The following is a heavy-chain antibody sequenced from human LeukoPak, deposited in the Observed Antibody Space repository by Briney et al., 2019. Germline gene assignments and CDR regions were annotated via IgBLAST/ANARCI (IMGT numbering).Heavy chain of an antibody. D-gene: IGHD6-13*01. Sequence: GESLKISCKGSGYSFTSYWIGWVRQMPGKGLEWMGIIYPGDSDTRYSPSFQGQVTISADKSISTAYLQWSSLKASDTAMYYCARYSSSWYPYNWFDPWGQGTLVTVSS. V-gene: IGHV5-51*01. CDR2: IYPGDSDT. CDR1: GYSFTSYW. CDR3: ARYSSSWYPYNWFDP. J-gene: IGHJ5*02.